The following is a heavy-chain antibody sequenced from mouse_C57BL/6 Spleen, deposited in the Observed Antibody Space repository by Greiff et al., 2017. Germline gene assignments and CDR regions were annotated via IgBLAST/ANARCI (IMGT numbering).Heavy chain of an antibody. CDR3: ARDYYYGSSHWYFDV. CDR1: GFNFSDYY. CDR2: INYDGSST. Sequence: EVKLMESEGGLVQPGSSMKLSCTASGFNFSDYYMAWVRQVPEKGLEWVANINYDGSSTYYLDSLQSRFIISRDNAKNILYLQMSSLKSEDTATYYCARDYYYGSSHWYFDVWGTGTTVTVSS. D-gene: IGHD1-1*01. J-gene: IGHJ1*03. V-gene: IGHV5-16*01.